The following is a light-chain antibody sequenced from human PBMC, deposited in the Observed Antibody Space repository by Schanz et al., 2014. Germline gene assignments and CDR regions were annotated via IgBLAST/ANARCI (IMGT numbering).Light chain of an antibody. CDR2: DVS. CDR1: SSDVGGYDY. CDR3: FSYAGRNTYV. Sequence: QSVLTQPASVSGSPGQSITISCTGTSSDVGGYDYVSWYQQHPGKAPKLMIYDVSDRPSGVSNRFSGSKSGNTASLTISGLQAEDESDYYCFSYAGRNTYVFGGGTKLTVL. J-gene: IGLJ3*02. V-gene: IGLV2-14*01.